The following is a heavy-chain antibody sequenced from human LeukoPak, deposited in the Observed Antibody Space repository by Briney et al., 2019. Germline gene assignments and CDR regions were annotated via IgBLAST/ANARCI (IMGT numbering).Heavy chain of an antibody. Sequence: GGSLRLSCAASGFTFSSYAVHWVRQAPGKGLEYVSAISSNGGSTYYANSVKGRFTISRDNSKNTLYLQMGGLRAEDMAVYYCARDRSANYYYMDVWGKGTTVTVSS. CDR2: ISSNGGST. CDR3: ARDRSANYYYMDV. D-gene: IGHD2-8*01. J-gene: IGHJ6*03. CDR1: GFTFSSYA. V-gene: IGHV3-64*01.